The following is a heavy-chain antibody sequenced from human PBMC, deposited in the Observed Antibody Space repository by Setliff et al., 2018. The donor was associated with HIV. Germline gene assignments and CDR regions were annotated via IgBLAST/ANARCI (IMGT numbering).Heavy chain of an antibody. CDR2: IHSSGTT. D-gene: IGHD2-15*01. CDR1: GDSIGAYH. Sequence: PSETLSLTCSVSGDSIGAYHWSWIRQPPGRGLEWIGYIHSSGTTHYNPSLSSRVTISFDASKKYFSLKLTSVTAADTAMYYCATYSAGEGGRGHWGQGTRGTVPQ. CDR3: ATYSAGEGGRGH. V-gene: IGHV4-59*01. J-gene: IGHJ4*02.